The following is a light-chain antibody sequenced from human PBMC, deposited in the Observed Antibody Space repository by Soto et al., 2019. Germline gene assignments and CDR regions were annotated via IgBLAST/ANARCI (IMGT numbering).Light chain of an antibody. CDR3: GTWDSSLSAGV. J-gene: IGLJ3*02. Sequence: QSALTQPRSVSGSPGQSVTISCTGTSSDVGGYNFVSWFQQHPGKAPKLIIYDNDKRPSGIPDRFSGSKSGTSATLGITGLQTGDEADYYCGTWDSSLSAGVFGGGTKLTVL. V-gene: IGLV1-51*01. CDR2: DND. CDR1: SSDVGGYNF.